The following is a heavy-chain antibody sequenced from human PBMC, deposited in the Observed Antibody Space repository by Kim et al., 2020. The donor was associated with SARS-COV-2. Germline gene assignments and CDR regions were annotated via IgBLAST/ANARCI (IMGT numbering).Heavy chain of an antibody. J-gene: IGHJ6*02. V-gene: IGHV3-23*01. Sequence: GGSLRLSCVASGFTFDTYAMSWVRQAPGKGLEWVADISGSAPNKFYADSVRGRFTISRDNSKNTLYLQMNSLRGEDTALYYCAKVVIMDGYNYFYYYAMDVWGQGTTVTVSS. CDR2: ISGSAPNK. CDR3: AKVVIMDGYNYFYYYAMDV. CDR1: GFTFDTYA. D-gene: IGHD2-21*01.